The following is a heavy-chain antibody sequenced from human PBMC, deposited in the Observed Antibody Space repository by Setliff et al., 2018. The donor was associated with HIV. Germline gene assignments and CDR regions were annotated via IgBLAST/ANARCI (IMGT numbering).Heavy chain of an antibody. Sequence: LSLTCTFSGVTSGDYYWTWIRQHPVKGLEWIGYIYSSGTKYYNPSLKSRLIISVDTSKNQFSLKLSSVTAADTAVYYCTIPASSLAPNWGRGTQVTVSS. J-gene: IGHJ4*02. V-gene: IGHV4-31*03. CDR1: GVTSGDYY. CDR3: TIPASSLAPN. CDR2: IYSSGTK.